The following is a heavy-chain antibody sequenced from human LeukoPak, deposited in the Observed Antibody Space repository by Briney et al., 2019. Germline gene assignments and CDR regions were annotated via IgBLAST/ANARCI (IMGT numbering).Heavy chain of an antibody. CDR3: ARLYDFRSGYYPHFDY. CDR2: ISGNNGNT. J-gene: IGHJ4*02. CDR1: GYTFITHG. V-gene: IGHV1-18*01. Sequence: ASVKVSCKAPGYTFITHGISWVRQAPGRGLEWMGWISGNNGNTHYAQKIQGRVTMTTDTSTSTAYMELRSLGSDDTAVYYCARLYDFRSGYYPHFDYWGQGTLVTVSS. D-gene: IGHD3-3*01.